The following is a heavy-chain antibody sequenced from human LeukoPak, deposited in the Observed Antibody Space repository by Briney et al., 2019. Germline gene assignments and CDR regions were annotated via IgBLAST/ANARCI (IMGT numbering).Heavy chain of an antibody. V-gene: IGHV3-30-3*01. CDR2: ISYDGSNK. Sequence: GGSLRLSCAASGFTFSSYAMHWVRQAPGKGLEWVAVISYDGSNKYYADSVKGRFTISRDNSKNTLYLQMNSLRAEDTAVYCCARDPALLWFGELWFDPWGQGTLVTVSS. CDR3: ARDPALLWFGELWFDP. CDR1: GFTFSSYA. J-gene: IGHJ5*02. D-gene: IGHD3-10*01.